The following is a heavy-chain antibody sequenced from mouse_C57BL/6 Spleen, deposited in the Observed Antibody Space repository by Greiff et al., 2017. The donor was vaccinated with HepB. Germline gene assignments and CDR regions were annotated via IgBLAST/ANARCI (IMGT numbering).Heavy chain of an antibody. J-gene: IGHJ2*01. V-gene: IGHV1-80*01. Sequence: QVQLQQSGAELVKPGASVKISCKASGYAFSSYWMNWVKQRPGKGLEWIGQIYPGDGDTNYNGKFKGKATLTADKSSSTAYMQLSSLTSEDSAVYFCARHGNYGSYYFDYWGQGTTLTVSS. CDR2: IYPGDGDT. D-gene: IGHD2-1*01. CDR1: GYAFSSYW. CDR3: ARHGNYGSYYFDY.